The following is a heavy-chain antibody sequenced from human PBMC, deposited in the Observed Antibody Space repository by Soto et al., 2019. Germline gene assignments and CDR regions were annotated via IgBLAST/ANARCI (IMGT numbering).Heavy chain of an antibody. CDR2: MNPNSGNT. CDR3: ARGYGHYYYYYGMDV. CDR1: GYTFTSYD. J-gene: IGHJ6*02. V-gene: IGHV1-8*01. D-gene: IGHD4-17*01. Sequence: ASVKVSCKASGYTFTSYDINWVRQATGQGLEWMGWMNPNSGNTGYAQKFQGRVTMTRNTSISTAYMELSSLRSEDTAVYYCARGYGHYYYYYGMDVWGQGTTVTVSS.